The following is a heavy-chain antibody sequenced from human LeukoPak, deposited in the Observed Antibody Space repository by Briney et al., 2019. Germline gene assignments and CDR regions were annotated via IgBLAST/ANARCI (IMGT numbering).Heavy chain of an antibody. CDR1: GFTFSSYS. CDR2: ISGSGGST. Sequence: PGGSLRLSCAASGFTFSSYSMNWVRQAPGKGLEWVSAISGSGGSTYYADSVKGRFTISRDNSKNTLYLQMNSLRAEDTAVYYCARDHYYGSGRDYYGMDVWGQGTTVTVSS. D-gene: IGHD3-10*01. V-gene: IGHV3-23*01. CDR3: ARDHYYGSGRDYYGMDV. J-gene: IGHJ6*02.